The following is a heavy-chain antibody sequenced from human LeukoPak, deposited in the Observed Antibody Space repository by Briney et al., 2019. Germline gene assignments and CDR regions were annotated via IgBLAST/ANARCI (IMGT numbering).Heavy chain of an antibody. J-gene: IGHJ4*02. CDR3: AKDTIFGVVIIGYFDY. D-gene: IGHD3-3*01. CDR2: ISGSGGST. Sequence: PGGSLRLSCAASGFTFSSYAMSWVRQAPGKGLEWVSAISGSGGSTYYADSVKGRFTISRDNSKNTLYLQMNSLRAEDTAVYYCAKDTIFGVVIIGYFDYWGQGTLVTVSS. V-gene: IGHV3-23*01. CDR1: GFTFSSYA.